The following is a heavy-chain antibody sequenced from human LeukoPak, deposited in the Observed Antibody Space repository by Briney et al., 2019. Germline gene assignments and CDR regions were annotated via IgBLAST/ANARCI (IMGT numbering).Heavy chain of an antibody. V-gene: IGHV1-46*01. Sequence: GASVKVSCKASGYTFTSYHMCWVRQAPGQGLEWLGTINPSGGSTRFARKFQGRVTMTRDMSTNTVYMELSSLRSEDTAVYYCARRRGYSYAYYYDFYMDVWGKGTTVTVSS. CDR3: ARRRGYSYAYYYDFYMDV. CDR2: INPSGGST. J-gene: IGHJ6*03. D-gene: IGHD5-18*01. CDR1: GYTFTSYH.